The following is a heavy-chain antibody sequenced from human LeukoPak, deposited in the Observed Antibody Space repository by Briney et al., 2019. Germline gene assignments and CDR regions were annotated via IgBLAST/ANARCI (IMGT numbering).Heavy chain of an antibody. J-gene: IGHJ4*02. CDR2: IHYSGST. D-gene: IGHD4/OR15-4a*01. CDR3: ARDAGATAY. CDR1: GVSISTAY. Sequence: SETLSLTCTVSGVSISTAYWTWVRQSPGKGLEWIRYIHYSGSTTYHPSLESRVTISLDTSKNQIFLKLTSVTSADTAVYYCARDAGATAYWGQGALVTVSS. V-gene: IGHV4-59*01.